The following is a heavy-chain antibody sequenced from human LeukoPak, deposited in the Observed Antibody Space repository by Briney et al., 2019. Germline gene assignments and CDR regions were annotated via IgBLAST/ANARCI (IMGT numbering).Heavy chain of an antibody. CDR1: GYTFTSYG. V-gene: IGHV1-18*01. Sequence: GASVKVSCKASGYTFTSYGISWVRQAPGQGLEWMGWISAYNGNTDYAQKLQGRVTMTTDTSTSTAYMELRSLRSEDTAVYYCARSDSRWFGELTDYWGQGTLVTVSS. J-gene: IGHJ4*02. CDR2: ISAYNGNT. CDR3: ARSDSRWFGELTDY. D-gene: IGHD3-10*01.